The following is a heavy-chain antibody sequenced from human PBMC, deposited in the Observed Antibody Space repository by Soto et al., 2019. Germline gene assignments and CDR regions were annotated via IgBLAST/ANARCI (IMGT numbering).Heavy chain of an antibody. CDR3: ARQIYDSDSGPNFQYYFDS. V-gene: IGHV4-30-4*01. CDR1: GGSISRDDYY. J-gene: IGHJ4*02. D-gene: IGHD3-22*01. Sequence: PSETLSLTCTVSGGSISRDDYYWSWIRQPPGKGLEWIGYIYYSGKTSYNPSLKSRLTISLDTSKNQFSLKLSSVRASDTAMYYCARQIYDSDSGPNFQYYFDSWGQGTLVTVSS. CDR2: IYYSGKT.